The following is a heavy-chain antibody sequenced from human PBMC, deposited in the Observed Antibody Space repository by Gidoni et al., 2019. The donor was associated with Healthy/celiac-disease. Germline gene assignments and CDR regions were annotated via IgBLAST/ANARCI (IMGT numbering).Heavy chain of an antibody. CDR1: GYSFTSYW. CDR3: ARHEGDHGGYYYMDV. V-gene: IGHV5-10-1*01. Sequence: EVQLVQSGDEVKKPGESLRISCKGSGYSFTSYWISWVRQMPGKGLEWMGRIDPSDSYTNYSPSFQGHVTISADKSISTAYLQWSSLKASDTAMYYCARHEGDHGGYYYMDVWGKGTTVTVSS. J-gene: IGHJ6*03. CDR2: IDPSDSYT. D-gene: IGHD4-17*01.